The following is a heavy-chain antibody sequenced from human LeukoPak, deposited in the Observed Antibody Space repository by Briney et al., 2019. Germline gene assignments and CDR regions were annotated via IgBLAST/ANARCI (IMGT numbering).Heavy chain of an antibody. CDR3: ARRYSSSRGFDY. Sequence: SETLSLTCAVYGGSFSGYYWSWIRQPPGKGLEWIGEINHSGSTNYNPSLKSRVTISVDTSKNQFSLKLSSVTAADTAVYYCARRYSSSRGFDYWGQGTLVTVSS. V-gene: IGHV4-34*01. CDR1: GGSFSGYY. CDR2: INHSGST. J-gene: IGHJ4*02. D-gene: IGHD6-13*01.